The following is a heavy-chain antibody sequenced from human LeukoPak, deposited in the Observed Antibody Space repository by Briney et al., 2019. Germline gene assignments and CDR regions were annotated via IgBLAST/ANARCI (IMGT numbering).Heavy chain of an antibody. V-gene: IGHV4-34*01. CDR2: INHSGST. D-gene: IGHD2-2*01. CDR1: GGSFSGYY. CDR3: ARGKFGYCSSTGCYVAHNWFDP. Sequence: SETLSLTCAVYGGSFSGYYWSWIRQPPGKGLEWIGEINHSGSTNYNPSLKSRVTISVDTSKNQFSLKLSSVTAADTAVYYCARGKFGYCSSTGCYVAHNWFDPWGQGTLVTVSS. J-gene: IGHJ5*02.